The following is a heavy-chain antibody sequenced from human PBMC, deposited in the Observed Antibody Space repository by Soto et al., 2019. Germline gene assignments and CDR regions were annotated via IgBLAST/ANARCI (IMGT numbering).Heavy chain of an antibody. CDR2: IYHSGST. CDR1: GGSISSSNW. V-gene: IGHV4-4*02. Sequence: QVQLQESGPGLVKPSGTLSLTCAVSGGSISSSNWWSWVRQPPGKGLEWIGEIYHSGSTNYNPSLKSRVPISVDKSKNQFSLKLSSVTAADTAVYYCARDLRDYVPLVTWFDPWGQGTLVTVSS. CDR3: ARDLRDYVPLVTWFDP. D-gene: IGHD4-17*01. J-gene: IGHJ5*02.